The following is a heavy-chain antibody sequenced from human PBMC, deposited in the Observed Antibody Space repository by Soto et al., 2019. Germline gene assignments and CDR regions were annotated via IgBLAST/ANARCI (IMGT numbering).Heavy chain of an antibody. CDR1: GGSISSGGYY. CDR2: IYYSGTT. V-gene: IGHV4-31*03. J-gene: IGHJ4*02. CDR3: AREVPTPYYFDY. Sequence: QVQLQESGPGLVKPSQTLSLTCTVSGGSISSGGYYWNWIRQHPGKGLEWIGYIYYSGTTYYSPSLKSRVTISVDTSKNQFSLKLNSVTAADTAVYYCAREVPTPYYFDYWGQGTLVTVSS.